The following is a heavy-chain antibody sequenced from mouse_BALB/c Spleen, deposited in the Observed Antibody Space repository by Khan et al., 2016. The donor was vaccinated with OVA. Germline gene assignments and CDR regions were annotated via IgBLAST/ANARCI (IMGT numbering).Heavy chain of an antibody. V-gene: IGHV8-12*01. Sequence: QVTLKESGPGILQPSQTLSLTCSFAGFSLSTSGVSVSWIRQPSGKGLEWLAHIYCDDDKHYNPSLKSRLTIYKDNSRNQVFLKITSVDSADTATYYCARRPRGFSSDYLVAYWGQGTLVTVSA. CDR2: IYCDDDK. CDR3: ARRPRGFSSDYLVAY. J-gene: IGHJ3*01. D-gene: IGHD2-4*01. CDR1: GFSLSTSGVS.